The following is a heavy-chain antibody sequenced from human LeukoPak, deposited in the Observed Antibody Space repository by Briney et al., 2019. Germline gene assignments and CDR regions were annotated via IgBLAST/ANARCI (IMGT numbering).Heavy chain of an antibody. V-gene: IGHV5-51*01. J-gene: IGHJ4*02. CDR1: GYSFTSYW. D-gene: IGHD4-23*01. CDR3: ARRDYGGKHFDY. CDR2: IYPGDSDI. Sequence: GESLQISCKGSGYSFTSYWIAWVRPMPGKGLEWMGIIYPGDSDITYSPSFQGQVTISADKSINTAYLQWSSLKASDTAMYFCARRDYGGKHFDYWGQGTLVTVSS.